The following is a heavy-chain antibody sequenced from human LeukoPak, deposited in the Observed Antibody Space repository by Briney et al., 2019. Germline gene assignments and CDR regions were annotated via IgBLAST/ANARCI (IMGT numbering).Heavy chain of an antibody. J-gene: IGHJ4*02. CDR1: GFTFSRFS. CDR3: ARHPSPHYYDSSPTD. Sequence: GGSLRLSCAASGFTFSRFSMSWVRQAPGKGLEWVSSISSSSSYIYYADSVKGRFTISRDNAKNSLYLQMNSLRAEDTAVYYCARHPSPHYYDSSPTDWGQGTLVTVSS. V-gene: IGHV3-21*01. D-gene: IGHD3-22*01. CDR2: ISSSSSYI.